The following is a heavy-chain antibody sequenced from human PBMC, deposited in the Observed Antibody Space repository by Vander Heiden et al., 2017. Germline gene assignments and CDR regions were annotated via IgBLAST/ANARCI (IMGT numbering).Heavy chain of an antibody. Sequence: QVQLQESGPGLVKPSQTLSLTCTVYGGSISSGGYYWSWIRQHPGKGLEWIGYIYYSGSTYYNPSLKSRVTISVDTSKNQFSLKLSSVTAADTAVYYCARVAIAAAGTEIYYYYYGMDVWGQGTTVTVSS. V-gene: IGHV4-31*03. CDR1: GGSISSGGYY. D-gene: IGHD6-13*01. CDR2: IYYSGST. J-gene: IGHJ6*02. CDR3: ARVAIAAAGTEIYYYYYGMDV.